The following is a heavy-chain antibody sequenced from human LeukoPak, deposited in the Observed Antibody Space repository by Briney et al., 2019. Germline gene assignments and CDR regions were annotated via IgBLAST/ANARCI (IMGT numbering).Heavy chain of an antibody. CDR1: GSTFSNYG. J-gene: IGHJ2*01. D-gene: IGHD5-12*01. V-gene: IGHV3-23*01. CDR2: ISGGAVST. CDR3: ARVRKYSGYYSWYFDL. Sequence: GGSLRLSCGASGSTFSNYGLSWVRQAPGRGLEWVSGISGGAVSTNYADSVKGRFTISRDNSKNTLYLQMNSLRAGDTAVYYCARVRKYSGYYSWYFDLWGRGTLVTVSS.